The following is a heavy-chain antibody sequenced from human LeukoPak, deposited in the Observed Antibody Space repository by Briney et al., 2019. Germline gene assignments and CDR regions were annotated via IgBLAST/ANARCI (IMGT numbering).Heavy chain of an antibody. J-gene: IGHJ6*04. D-gene: IGHD3-16*01. V-gene: IGHV3-74*01. CDR1: GFTFSSSW. CDR2: ITRDGSST. CDR3: ARDPGYESWSPFWGGMDV. Sequence: GGSLRLSCAASGFTFSSSWMHWVRQAPGKGLVWVSRITRDGSSTTYADSLKGRLTTSRDNAKNTLYLQMDSLRDDDTAVYYCARDPGYESWSPFWGGMDVWGNGTTVIVSS.